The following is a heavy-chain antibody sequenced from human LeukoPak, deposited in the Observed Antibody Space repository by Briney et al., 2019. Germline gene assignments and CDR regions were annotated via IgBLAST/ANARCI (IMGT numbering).Heavy chain of an antibody. Sequence: SSETLSLTCAVYGGSLSGSYRSWIRQPPGKGLEWIGEINHSGSANYNPSLKSRVTLSTDKSKNQFSLNLNSVTAADTAVYYCARARRDSGYYKVDYWGQGTLVTVSS. CDR3: ARARRDSGYYKVDY. CDR1: GGSLSGSY. J-gene: IGHJ4*02. CDR2: INHSGSA. V-gene: IGHV4-34*01. D-gene: IGHD3-3*01.